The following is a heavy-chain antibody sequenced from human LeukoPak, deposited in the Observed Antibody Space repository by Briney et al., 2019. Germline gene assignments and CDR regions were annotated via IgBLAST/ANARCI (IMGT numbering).Heavy chain of an antibody. D-gene: IGHD3-22*01. CDR2: INPSGGST. V-gene: IGHV1-46*01. CDR1: GYTFTSYY. J-gene: IGHJ4*02. Sequence: ASVKVSCKASGYTFTSYYMHWVRQAPGQGLEWMGIINPSGGSTSYAQKFQGRVTMTRDTSTSTVYMELSSLRSEDTAVYYCARGGLRDSYDSSGYYSDWGQGTLVTVSS. CDR3: ARGGLRDSYDSSGYYSD.